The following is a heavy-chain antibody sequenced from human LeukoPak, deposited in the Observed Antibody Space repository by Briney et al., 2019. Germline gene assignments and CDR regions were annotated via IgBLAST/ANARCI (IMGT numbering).Heavy chain of an antibody. CDR1: GGSISSGSYY. Sequence: PSETLSLTCTVSGGSISSGSYYWSWIRQPAGKGLEWIGRIYTSGSTNYNPSLKSRVTISVDTSKNQFSLKLSSVTAADTAVYYCALFPVAGFDYWGQGTLVTVSS. D-gene: IGHD6-19*01. CDR3: ALFPVAGFDY. CDR2: IYTSGST. J-gene: IGHJ4*02. V-gene: IGHV4-61*02.